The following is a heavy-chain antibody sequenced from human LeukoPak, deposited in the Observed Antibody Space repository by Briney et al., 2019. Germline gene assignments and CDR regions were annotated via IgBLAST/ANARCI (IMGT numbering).Heavy chain of an antibody. CDR2: ISAYNGNT. D-gene: IGHD4-23*01. CDR1: GYTFTSYG. CDR3: ARSGPAVVSLYYFDY. V-gene: IGHV1-18*01. J-gene: IGHJ4*02. Sequence: ASVKVSCKASGYTFTSYGISWVRQAPGQGLEWMGWISAYNGNTNYAQKPQGRVTMTTDTSTSTAYMELRSLRSDDTAVYYCARSGPAVVSLYYFDYWGQGTLVTVSS.